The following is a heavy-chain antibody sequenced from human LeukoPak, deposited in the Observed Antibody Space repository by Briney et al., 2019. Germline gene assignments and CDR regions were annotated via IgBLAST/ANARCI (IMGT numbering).Heavy chain of an antibody. CDR1: GFTFGDYA. D-gene: IGHD6-13*01. V-gene: IGHV3-9*01. CDR3: AKDIGTGSWYANAFDI. CDR2: ISWNSGSI. J-gene: IGHJ3*02. Sequence: GGSLRLSCAASGFTFGDYAMHWVRQAPGKGLEWVSGISWNSGSIGYADSVKGRFTISRDNAKNSLYLQMNSLRAEDTALYYCAKDIGTGSWYANAFDIWGQGTMVTVS.